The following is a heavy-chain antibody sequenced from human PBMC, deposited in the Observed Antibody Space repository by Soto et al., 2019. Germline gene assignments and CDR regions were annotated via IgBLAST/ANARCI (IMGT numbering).Heavy chain of an antibody. J-gene: IGHJ6*02. CDR1: GGSISSYY. CDR3: ARDRKEYSSSHLVYYYYLLDV. V-gene: IGHV4-59*01. CDR2: IYYSGST. Sequence: SETLSLTCTVSGGSISSYYWSWIRQPPGKGLEWIGYIYYSGSTNYNPSLKSRVTISVDTSKNQFSLKLSSVTAADTAVYYCARDRKEYSSSHLVYYYYLLDVWGQGTTVTVSS. D-gene: IGHD6-6*01.